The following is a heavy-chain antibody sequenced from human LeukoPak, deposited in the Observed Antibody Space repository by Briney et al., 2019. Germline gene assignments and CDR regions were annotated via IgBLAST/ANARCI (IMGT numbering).Heavy chain of an antibody. D-gene: IGHD3-3*01. CDR1: GFTFSSYA. V-gene: IGHV3-23*01. CDR2: ISSSGGST. CDR3: AKDHINTYYDFCFGY. Sequence: PGGSLRLSCAASGFTFSSYAMSWVRQAPGKGLEWVSAISSSGGSTYYADSVKGRFTISRDNSKNTLYLQMNSLRAEDTAVYYCAKDHINTYYDFCFGYWGQGTLVTVSS. J-gene: IGHJ4*02.